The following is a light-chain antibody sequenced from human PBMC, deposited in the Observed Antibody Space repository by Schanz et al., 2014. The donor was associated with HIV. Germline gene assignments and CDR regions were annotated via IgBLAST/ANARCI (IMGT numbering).Light chain of an antibody. CDR3: SSHAGRNSFVV. CDR1: SSDIGNYNL. J-gene: IGLJ2*01. Sequence: QSALTQPASVSGSPGQSITISCTGTSSDIGNYNLVSWFQHHPGEAPKIMIFEVRKRPSGVSNRFSGSKSGNTASLTISGLQAEDEADYYCSSHAGRNSFVVFGGGTKLTVL. V-gene: IGLV2-23*02. CDR2: EVR.